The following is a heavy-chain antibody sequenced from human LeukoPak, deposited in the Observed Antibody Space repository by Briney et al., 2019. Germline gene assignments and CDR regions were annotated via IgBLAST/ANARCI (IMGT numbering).Heavy chain of an antibody. CDR1: GFTFSSYA. J-gene: IGHJ4*02. CDR2: ISGSGGST. D-gene: IGHD4-4*01. Sequence: SGGSLRLSCAASGFTFSSYAMSWVRQAPGKGLEWVSAISGSGGSTYYADSVKGRFTISRDNSKNTLYLQMNSLRAEDTAVYYCAKDLQKDKKYYFDYWGQGTLVTVSS. CDR3: AKDLQKDKKYYFDY. V-gene: IGHV3-23*01.